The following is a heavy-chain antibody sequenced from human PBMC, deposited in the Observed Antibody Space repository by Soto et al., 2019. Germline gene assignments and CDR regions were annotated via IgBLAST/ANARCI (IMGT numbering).Heavy chain of an antibody. Sequence: QVQLQESGPGLVESSGTLSLTCEVSSGSISSGNWWSWARQPPGKGLEWIGEIYYTGATNYNPSLKSRVTMTIDKSKDQFSLNLRSATTADTAVYYCARVFSSGSGWMYYFDFWGQGILVSVSS. CDR3: ARVFSSGSGWMYYFDF. CDR2: IYYTGAT. J-gene: IGHJ4*02. CDR1: SGSISSGNW. D-gene: IGHD6-25*01. V-gene: IGHV4-4*02.